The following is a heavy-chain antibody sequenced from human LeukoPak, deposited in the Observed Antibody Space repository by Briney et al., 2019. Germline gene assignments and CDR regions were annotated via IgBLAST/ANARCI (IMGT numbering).Heavy chain of an antibody. CDR3: ARIYCSSTSCYYFDY. V-gene: IGHV1-2*02. D-gene: IGHD2-2*01. CDR2: INPNRGGT. Sequence: GASVKVSCKASGFTFTDYYMHWVRQAPGQGLEWMGWINPNRGGTNYAQKFQGRVTMTRDTSISTAYVELNRLRSDDTAVYYCARIYCSSTSCYYFDYWGQGTLVTVPS. J-gene: IGHJ4*02. CDR1: GFTFTDYY.